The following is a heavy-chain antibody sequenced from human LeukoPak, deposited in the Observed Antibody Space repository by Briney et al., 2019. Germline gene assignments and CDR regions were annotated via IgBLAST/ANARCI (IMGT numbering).Heavy chain of an antibody. D-gene: IGHD1-26*01. CDR1: GGSINSYY. CDR2: IYYSGST. CDR3: ASGAGYFDY. V-gene: IGHV4-59*01. J-gene: IGHJ4*02. Sequence: TPSETLSLTCTVSGGSINSYYWSWIRQPPGKGLEWIGYIYYSGSTNYNPSLKGRVTISVDTSKNQFSLKLSSVTAADTAVYYCASGAGYFDYWGQGTLVTVSS.